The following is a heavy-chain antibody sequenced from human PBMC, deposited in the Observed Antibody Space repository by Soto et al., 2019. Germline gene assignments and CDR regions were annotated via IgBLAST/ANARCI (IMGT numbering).Heavy chain of an antibody. CDR1: GFAFSTYG. V-gene: IGHV3-33*01. D-gene: IGHD5-12*01. CDR2: IWYDGSIK. Sequence: QVQLVESGGGVVQPGRSLRLSCVASGFAFSTYGIHWVRQAPGKGLEWVAVIWYDGSIKYYADSVKGRFTISRDNSKNTQYLQMNSLRADDTAVYYCARASGPFYYWGQGTKVTVSS. J-gene: IGHJ4*02. CDR3: ARASGPFYY.